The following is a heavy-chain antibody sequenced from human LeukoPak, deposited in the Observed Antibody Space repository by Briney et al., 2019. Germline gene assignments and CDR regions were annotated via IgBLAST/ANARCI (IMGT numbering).Heavy chain of an antibody. D-gene: IGHD1-7*01. CDR2: ISGSGGST. CDR1: GFTFSSYA. V-gene: IGHV3-23*01. J-gene: IGHJ4*02. Sequence: GASLRLSCAASGFTFSSYAMSWVRQAPGKGLEWVSAISGSGGSTYYADSVKGRFTISRDNSKNTLYLQMNSLRAEDTAVYYCARDPGITGTTAPAYYFDYWGQGTLVTVSS. CDR3: ARDPGITGTTAPAYYFDY.